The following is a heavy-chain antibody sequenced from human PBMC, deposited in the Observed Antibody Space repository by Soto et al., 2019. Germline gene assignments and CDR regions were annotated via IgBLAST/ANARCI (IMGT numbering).Heavy chain of an antibody. V-gene: IGHV3-7*01. J-gene: IGHJ1*01. CDR2: IKQDGSEK. Sequence: VQLVESGGGLVQPGGSLRLSCAASGFTFSSYWMSWVLQAPGKGLEWVANIKQDGSEKYYVDSVKGRFTISRDNAKNSLYLQMNSLRAEDTAVYYCARDRVSIVVVVAATREYFQHWGQGTLVTVSS. D-gene: IGHD2-15*01. CDR1: GFTFSSYW. CDR3: ARDRVSIVVVVAATREYFQH.